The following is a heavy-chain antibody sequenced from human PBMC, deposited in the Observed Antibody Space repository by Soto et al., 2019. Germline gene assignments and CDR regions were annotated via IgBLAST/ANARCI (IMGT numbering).Heavy chain of an antibody. CDR2: VYYSGTT. CDR1: GGSIRDSNYY. Sequence: QLQLQESGPGLVKPSETLSLTCTLSGGSIRDSNYYWGWIRQFPGKGLEWIGSVYYSGTTYYNPSLQRQATISVDTSRDQFSLLLRSVTATDTAVYYCARHSGRFGIAGAGVDSWGQGTRVTVSS. J-gene: IGHJ5*01. V-gene: IGHV4-39*01. CDR3: ARHSGRFGIAGAGVDS. D-gene: IGHD6-19*01.